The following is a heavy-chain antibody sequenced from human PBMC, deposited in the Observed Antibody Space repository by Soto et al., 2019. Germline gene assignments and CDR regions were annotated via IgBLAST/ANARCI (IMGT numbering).Heavy chain of an antibody. V-gene: IGHV3-23*01. J-gene: IGHJ4*02. CDR2: ISGSGGST. CDR1: GLTFSSYA. CDR3: AKDILPRDRSYYFDY. Sequence: EVQLLESGGGLVQPGGSLRLSCAASGLTFSSYAMSWVRQAPGKGLEWVSAISGSGGSTYYADSVKGRFTISRDNSKNTLYLQMNSLRAEDTAVYYCAKDILPRDRSYYFDYWGQGTLVTVSS. D-gene: IGHD3-9*01.